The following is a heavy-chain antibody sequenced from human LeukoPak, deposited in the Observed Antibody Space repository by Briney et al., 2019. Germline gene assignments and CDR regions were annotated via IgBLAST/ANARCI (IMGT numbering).Heavy chain of an antibody. D-gene: IGHD2/OR15-2a*01. J-gene: IGHJ4*02. Sequence: GGSLRLSCAASGFTFSAFSMNWVRQAPGKGLEWVSSISSNSEHILYPDSVKGRFTISRDNAKNSVYLQMNSLRDEDTAVYYCAKPFLADPYYFDYWGQGTLVTVSS. CDR1: GFTFSAFS. V-gene: IGHV3-21*04. CDR3: AKPFLADPYYFDY. CDR2: ISSNSEHI.